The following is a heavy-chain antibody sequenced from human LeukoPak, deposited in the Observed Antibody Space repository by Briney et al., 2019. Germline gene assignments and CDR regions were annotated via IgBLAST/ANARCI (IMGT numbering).Heavy chain of an antibody. V-gene: IGHV4-34*01. CDR2: INHSGST. CDR1: GGSFSGYY. Sequence: SETLSLTCAVYGGSFSGYYWSWIRQPPGKGLEWIGEINHSGSTNYNPSLRSRVTISVDTSKNQFSLKLSSVTAADTAVYYCARSITIFGVVIEGPFDYWGQGTLVTVSS. D-gene: IGHD3-3*01. CDR3: ARSITIFGVVIEGPFDY. J-gene: IGHJ4*02.